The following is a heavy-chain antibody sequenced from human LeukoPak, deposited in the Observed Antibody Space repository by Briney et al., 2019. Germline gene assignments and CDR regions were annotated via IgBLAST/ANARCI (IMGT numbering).Heavy chain of an antibody. CDR3: ARGTSWLRGSDY. J-gene: IGHJ4*02. CDR2: ITHLGST. D-gene: IGHD5-12*01. V-gene: IGHV4-39*07. CDR1: GGSISSSSYY. Sequence: SETLSLTCTVSGGSISSSSYYWGWIRQPPGKGLEWIGEITHLGSTYYNPSLKSRVTISLDTSQYQLSLKLTSVTAADTAVYYCARGTSWLRGSDYWGQGTLVTVSS.